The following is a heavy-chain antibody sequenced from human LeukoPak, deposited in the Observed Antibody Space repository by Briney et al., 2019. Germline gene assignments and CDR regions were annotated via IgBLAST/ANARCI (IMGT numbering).Heavy chain of an antibody. Sequence: GGSLRLSCAASGFTFNNYAMNWVRQAPGKALERVSYITSSGTYIFYADSVKGRFTISRDNAKNSLYLQMNSLGPEDTAVYYCARDPYSGNYGNYYYYYMDVWGKGTTVTISS. CDR3: ARDPYSGNYGNYYYYYMDV. J-gene: IGHJ6*03. CDR1: GFTFNNYA. CDR2: ITSSGTYI. V-gene: IGHV3-21*01. D-gene: IGHD1-26*01.